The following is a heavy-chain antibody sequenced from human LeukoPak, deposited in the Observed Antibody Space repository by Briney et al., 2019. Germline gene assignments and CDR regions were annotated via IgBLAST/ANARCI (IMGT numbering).Heavy chain of an antibody. CDR3: ARRAGAYSHPYDY. D-gene: IGHD4/OR15-4a*01. CDR2: IYSGTI. Sequence: PGGSLRLSCAASGFTVRSNYMNWVRQAPGKGLEWVSFIYSGTIHYSDSVKGRFTISRDNSKNTLYLQMNSLRAEDTAVYYCARRAGAYSHPYDYWGQGTLVTVSS. J-gene: IGHJ4*02. V-gene: IGHV3-53*01. CDR1: GFTVRSNY.